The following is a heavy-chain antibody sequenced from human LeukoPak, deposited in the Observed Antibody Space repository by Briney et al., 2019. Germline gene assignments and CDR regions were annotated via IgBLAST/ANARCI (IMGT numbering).Heavy chain of an antibody. D-gene: IGHD3-10*02. CDR1: GFTFNSYE. V-gene: IGHV3-48*03. CDR3: AELGITMIGGA. Sequence: GGSLRLSCAASGFTFNSYEMNWVRQAPGKVLEWVSYISSSGSTIYYADSVKGRFTISRDNAKNSLYLQMNSLRAEDTAVYYCAELGITMIGGAWGKGTTVTISS. CDR2: ISSSGSTI. J-gene: IGHJ6*04.